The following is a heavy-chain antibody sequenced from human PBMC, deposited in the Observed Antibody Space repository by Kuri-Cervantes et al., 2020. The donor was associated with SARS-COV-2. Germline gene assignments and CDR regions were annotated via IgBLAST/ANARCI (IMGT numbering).Heavy chain of an antibody. CDR1: GYTFTSYG. CDR3: ARGPGSYHIWYYFDY. J-gene: IGHJ4*02. D-gene: IGHD1-26*01. V-gene: IGHV1-18*01. Sequence: ASVKVSCKASGYTFTSYGISWVRQAPGQGLEWMGWISAYNGNTNYAQKLQGRVTMTTDTSTSTAYMELRSLRSDDTAVYYCARGPGSYHIWYYFDYWGQGKMVTVSS. CDR2: ISAYNGNT.